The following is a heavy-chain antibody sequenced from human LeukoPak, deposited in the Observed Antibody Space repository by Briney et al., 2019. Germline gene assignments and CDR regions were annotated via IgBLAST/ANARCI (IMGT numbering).Heavy chain of an antibody. CDR2: IKQDGSEK. V-gene: IGHV3-7*01. CDR3: ARFSYSSSYRPALGY. CDR1: GFTFSSYW. Sequence: QSGGSLRLSCAASGFTFSSYWMSWVRQAPGKGLEWVANIKQDGSEKYYVDSVKGRFTISRDNAKNSLYLQMNSLRAEDTAVYYCARFSYSSSYRPALGYWGQGTLVTASS. J-gene: IGHJ4*02. D-gene: IGHD6-13*01.